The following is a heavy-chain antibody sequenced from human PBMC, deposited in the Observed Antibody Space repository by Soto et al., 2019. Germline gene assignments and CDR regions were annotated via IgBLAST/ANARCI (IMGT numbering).Heavy chain of an antibody. D-gene: IGHD3-22*01. CDR1: GYTFTSYG. CDR2: ISAYNGNT. V-gene: IGHV1-18*04. CDR3: ASGRYYYDSSGYYRDPFDI. J-gene: IGHJ3*02. Sequence: ASVKVSCKASGYTFTSYGISWVRQAPGQGLEWMGWISAYNGNTNYAQKLQGRVTMTTDTSTSTAYMELRSLRSDDTAVYYCASGRYYYDSSGYYRDPFDIWGQGTMVTVSS.